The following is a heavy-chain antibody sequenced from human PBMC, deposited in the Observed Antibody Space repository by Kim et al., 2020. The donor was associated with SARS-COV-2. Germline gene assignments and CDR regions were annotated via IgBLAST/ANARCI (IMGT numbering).Heavy chain of an antibody. CDR3: ARERAEPGLPPEY. J-gene: IGHJ4*02. V-gene: IGHV4-59*01. Sequence: YTPSLKSRVTISVETSKNQFSLQLSSVTAADPAVYYCARERAEPGLPPEYWGQGTLVTVSS. D-gene: IGHD2-15*01.